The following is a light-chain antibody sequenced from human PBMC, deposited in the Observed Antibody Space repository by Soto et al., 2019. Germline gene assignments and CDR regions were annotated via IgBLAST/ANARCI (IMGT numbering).Light chain of an antibody. CDR2: AAS. CDR1: QSISSY. CDR3: QQSYSTPRLT. V-gene: IGKV1-39*01. Sequence: DIQMTQSPSSLSASVGDRVTITCRASQSISSYLNWYQQKPGKAPKLLIYAASSLQSGVPSRFSGSGSGTDFTLTISSLQPEDFATYYCQQSYSTPRLTFGGGTKLAIK. J-gene: IGKJ4*01.